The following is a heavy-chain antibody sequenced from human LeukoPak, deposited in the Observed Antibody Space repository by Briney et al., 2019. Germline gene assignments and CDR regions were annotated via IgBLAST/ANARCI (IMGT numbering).Heavy chain of an antibody. CDR3: ARLREGLYHFDS. CDR2: INPDSGGT. D-gene: IGHD2-2*02. J-gene: IGHJ4*02. CDR1: GYTFTGYY. Sequence: ASVKVSCKSSGYTFTGYYIRWMRQAPGQGLEWMGWINPDSGGTKYAQSLQGRVTMTRDTSISTAYMELSRLGSDDTAVYYCARLREGLYHFDSWGQGTLVTVSS. V-gene: IGHV1-2*02.